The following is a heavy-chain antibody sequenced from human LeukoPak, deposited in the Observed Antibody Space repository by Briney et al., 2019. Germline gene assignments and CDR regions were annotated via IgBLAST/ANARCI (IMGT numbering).Heavy chain of an antibody. J-gene: IGHJ6*02. CDR1: GFTFSSYW. Sequence: GGSLRLSCAASGFTFSSYWMSWVRQAPGKGLEWVANIKQDGSEKYYVDSVKGRFTISRDNAKNSLYLQMNSLRAEDTAVYYCARSLLWFGDYYGMDVWGQGTTVTVSS. CDR2: IKQDGSEK. D-gene: IGHD3-10*01. V-gene: IGHV3-7*01. CDR3: ARSLLWFGDYYGMDV.